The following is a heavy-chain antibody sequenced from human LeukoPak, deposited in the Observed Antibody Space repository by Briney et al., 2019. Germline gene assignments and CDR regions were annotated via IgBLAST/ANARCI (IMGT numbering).Heavy chain of an antibody. V-gene: IGHV3-74*01. D-gene: IGHD3-22*01. CDR1: GFTFSSYW. Sequence: GGSLRPSCAASGFTFSSYWMHWVRQAPGKGLVWVSRINSDGSSTSYADSVKGRFTISRDNAKNTLYLQMNSLRAEDTAVYYCARGEDTYYYDSSGLGIDYWGQGTLVTVSS. CDR2: INSDGSST. J-gene: IGHJ4*02. CDR3: ARGEDTYYYDSSGLGIDY.